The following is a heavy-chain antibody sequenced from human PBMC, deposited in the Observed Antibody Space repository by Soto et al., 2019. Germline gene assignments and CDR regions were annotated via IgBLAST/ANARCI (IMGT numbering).Heavy chain of an antibody. CDR3: ASSHTRSSWFDP. V-gene: IGHV1-2*04. CDR2: INPNSGGT. CDR1: GYTFTGYY. J-gene: IGHJ5*02. D-gene: IGHD2-2*02. Sequence: ASVKVSCKASGYTFTGYYMHWVRQAPGQGLEWMGWINPNSGGTNYAQKFQGWVTMTRDTSISTACMELSRLRSDDTAVYYCASSHTRSSWFDPWGQGTLVTVSS.